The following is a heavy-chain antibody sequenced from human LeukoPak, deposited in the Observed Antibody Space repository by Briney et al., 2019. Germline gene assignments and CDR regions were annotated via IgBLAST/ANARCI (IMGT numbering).Heavy chain of an antibody. CDR2: INPNSGGT. D-gene: IGHD4/OR15-4a*01. J-gene: IGHJ4*02. CDR1: GYTFTGYY. V-gene: IGHV1-2*02. CDR3: ARSRPRDMGIT. Sequence: GASVKVSCKASGYTFTGYYMHWVRQAPGQGLEWMGWINPNSGGTDYAQKFQGRVTMTRDTSISTAYMELSSLRSEDTAVYYCARSRPRDMGITWGQGTLVTVSS.